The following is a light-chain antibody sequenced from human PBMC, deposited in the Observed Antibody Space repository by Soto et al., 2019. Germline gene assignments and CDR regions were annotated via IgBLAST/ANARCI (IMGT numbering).Light chain of an antibody. Sequence: DVQMTQSPSSLSAFVGDRVTITCRASQGIAPYLAWFQQKPGKVPKLLIYATSTLQSGVPSRFSGSGSGTEFTLTINSLQPEDDGAYYCQKYNSAPLTFGGGTQVEIK. J-gene: IGKJ4*01. CDR1: QGIAPY. CDR3: QKYNSAPLT. CDR2: ATS. V-gene: IGKV1-27*01.